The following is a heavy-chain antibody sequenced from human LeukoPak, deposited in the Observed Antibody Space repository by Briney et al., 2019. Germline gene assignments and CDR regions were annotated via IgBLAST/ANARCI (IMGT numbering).Heavy chain of an antibody. CDR2: INHSGST. J-gene: IGHJ4*02. D-gene: IGHD3-9*01. CDR1: GGSFSGYY. CDR3: ARGDDILTGYYPDY. V-gene: IGHV4-34*01. Sequence: PSETLSLTCAVYGGSFSGYYWSWIRQPPGKGLEWIGEINHSGSTNYNPSLKSRVTISVDTSKNQFSLKLSSVTAADTAVYYCARGDDILTGYYPDYWGQGTLVTVSS.